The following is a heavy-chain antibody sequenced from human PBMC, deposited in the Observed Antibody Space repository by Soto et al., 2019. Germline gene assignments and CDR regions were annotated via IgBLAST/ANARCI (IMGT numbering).Heavy chain of an antibody. D-gene: IGHD2-15*01. CDR3: ARDGPGVVVVAAVGDFDY. J-gene: IGHJ4*02. V-gene: IGHV1-18*01. Sequence: QVQLVQSGAEVKKPGASVKVSCKASGYTFTSYGISWVRQAPGQGLEWMGWISAYHGNTNYAQRLQGRVTMTTDTSPSTAYMELRSLRSDDTAVYYCARDGPGVVVVAAVGDFDYWGQGTLVTVSS. CDR1: GYTFTSYG. CDR2: ISAYHGNT.